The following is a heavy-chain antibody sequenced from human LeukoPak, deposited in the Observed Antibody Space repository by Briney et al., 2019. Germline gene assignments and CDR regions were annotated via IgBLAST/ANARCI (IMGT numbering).Heavy chain of an antibody. V-gene: IGHV4-4*07. CDR3: ASGTYYYGSGILN. CDR1: GGSISSFY. D-gene: IGHD3-10*01. CDR2: IYTSGST. Sequence: KPSETLSLTCTVSGGSISSFYWSWIRQPAGKGLEWIGRIYTSGSTNYNPSLKSRVTMSVDTSKNQFSLKLSSVTAADTAVYYCASGTYYYGSGILNWGQGTLVTVSS. J-gene: IGHJ4*02.